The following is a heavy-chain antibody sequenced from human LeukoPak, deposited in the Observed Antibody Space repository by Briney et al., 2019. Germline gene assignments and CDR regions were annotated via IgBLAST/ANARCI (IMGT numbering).Heavy chain of an antibody. Sequence: SVKVSCKASGGTFSSYAISWVRQAPGQGLEWMGGIIPIFGTANYAQKFQGRVTITADESTSTAYMELSSLRSEDTAVYYCASRLPSPGEGKYHYGMDVWGKGTTVTVSS. J-gene: IGHJ6*04. V-gene: IGHV1-69*01. CDR1: GGTFSSYA. D-gene: IGHD3-10*01. CDR3: ASRLPSPGEGKYHYGMDV. CDR2: IIPIFGTA.